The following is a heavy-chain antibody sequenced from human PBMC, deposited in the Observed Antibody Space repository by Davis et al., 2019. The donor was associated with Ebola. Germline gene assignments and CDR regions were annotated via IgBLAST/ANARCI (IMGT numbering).Heavy chain of an antibody. CDR2: INQRGKT. V-gene: IGHV4-34*01. CDR1: GGSLSDYY. J-gene: IGHJ5*02. Sequence: PSETLSLTCGVYGGSLSDYYWSWIRQTPGKGLEWIGEINQRGKTKYNPSLKSRAFLSIDTSKKQFSLKLTSVTAADTAVYYCARGVLLGDNRFDPWGQGTLVTVSS. D-gene: IGHD2-21*02. CDR3: ARGVLLGDNRFDP.